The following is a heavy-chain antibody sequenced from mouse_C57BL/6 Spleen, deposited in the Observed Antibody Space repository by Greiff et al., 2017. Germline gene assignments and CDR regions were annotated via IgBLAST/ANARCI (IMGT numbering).Heavy chain of an antibody. V-gene: IGHV1-82*01. CDR1: GYAFSSSW. CDR2: IYPGDGDT. D-gene: IGHD1-1*01. J-gene: IGHJ2*01. Sequence: VQLQQSGPELVKPGASVKISCKASGYAFSSSWMNWVKQRPGKGLEWIGRIYPGDGDTNYNGKFKGKATLTADKSSSTAYMQLSSLTSEDSAVYFCARVRDDYFDYWGQGNTLTVSS. CDR3: ARVRDDYFDY.